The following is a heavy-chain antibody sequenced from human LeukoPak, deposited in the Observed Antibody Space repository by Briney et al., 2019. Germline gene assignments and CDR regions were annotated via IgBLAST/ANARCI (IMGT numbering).Heavy chain of an antibody. J-gene: IGHJ4*02. D-gene: IGHD5-18*01. CDR2: ISGSGGTT. CDR3: ARESRGGYSYEDY. Sequence: GGSLRLSCAASGFTFSSYWMSWVRQAPGKGLEWVSAISGSGGTTYYADSVKGRLTISRDNSKKTMYLQMNSLRAEDTAVYYCARESRGGYSYEDYWGQGTLVTVSS. CDR1: GFTFSSYW. V-gene: IGHV3-23*01.